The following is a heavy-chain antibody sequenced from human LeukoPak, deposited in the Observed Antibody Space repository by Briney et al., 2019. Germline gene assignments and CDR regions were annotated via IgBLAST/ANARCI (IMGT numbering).Heavy chain of an antibody. Sequence: RASVKVSCKASGYTFNGYYMHWVRQAPGQGLKWMGWINPNSGGTNYAQKFQGRVTMTRDTSISTAYMELSRLRSDDAAVYYCAIAVAGTYYYYGMDVWGQGTTVTVSS. CDR2: INPNSGGT. J-gene: IGHJ6*02. CDR3: AIAVAGTYYYYGMDV. D-gene: IGHD6-19*01. V-gene: IGHV1-2*02. CDR1: GYTFNGYY.